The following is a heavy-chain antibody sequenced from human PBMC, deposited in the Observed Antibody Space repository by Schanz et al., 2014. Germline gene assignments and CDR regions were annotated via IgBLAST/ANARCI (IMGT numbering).Heavy chain of an antibody. D-gene: IGHD3-10*01. J-gene: IGHJ3*02. CDR2: LWHDGSKK. V-gene: IGHV3-33*06. CDR3: AKGRFGELSAFDI. CDR1: GFTFSSYD. Sequence: VHLVESGGGVVQPGRSLRLSCVASGFTFSSYDVFWVRQAPGKGLEWVAILWHDGSKKYYADSVKGRFTISRDNSKNTLYLQMNSLRAEDTAVYYCAKGRFGELSAFDIWGQGTMVTVSS.